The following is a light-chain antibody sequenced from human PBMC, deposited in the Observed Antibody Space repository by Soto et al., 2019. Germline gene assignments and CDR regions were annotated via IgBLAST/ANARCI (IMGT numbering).Light chain of an antibody. CDR3: QSYDSSLSGSVV. CDR2: GNS. Sequence: QPVLTQPPSVSGAPGQRVTISCTGSSSNIGAGYDVHWYQQLPGTAPKLLIYGNSNRPSEVPDRFSGSKSGTSASLAITGLQAEDEADYYCQSYDSSLSGSVVFGGGTKLTVL. J-gene: IGLJ2*01. V-gene: IGLV1-40*01. CDR1: SSNIGAGYD.